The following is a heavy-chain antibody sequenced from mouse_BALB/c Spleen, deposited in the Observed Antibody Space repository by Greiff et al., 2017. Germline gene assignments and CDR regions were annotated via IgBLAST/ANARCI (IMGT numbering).Heavy chain of an antibody. D-gene: IGHD1-2*01. J-gene: IGHJ3*01. CDR2: ISNGGGST. V-gene: IGHV5-12-2*01. Sequence: EVKLVESGGGLVQPGGSLKLSCAASGFTFSSYTMSWVRQTPEKRLEWVAYISNGGGSTYYPDTVKGRFTISRDNAKNTLYLQMSSLKSEDTAMYYCARHDGYPAWFAYWGQGTLVTVSA. CDR1: GFTFSSYT. CDR3: ARHDGYPAWFAY.